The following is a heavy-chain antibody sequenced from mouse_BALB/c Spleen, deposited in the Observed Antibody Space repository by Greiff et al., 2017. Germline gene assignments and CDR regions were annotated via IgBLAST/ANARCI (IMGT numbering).Heavy chain of an antibody. CDR2: ISSGGST. CDR3: AKGVTTVVATSYYAMDY. D-gene: IGHD1-1*01. CDR1: GFTFSSYA. Sequence: EVKLMESGGGLVKPGGSLKLSCAASGFTFSSYAMSWVRQTPEKRLEWVASISSGGSTYYPDSVKGRFTISRDNARNILYLQMSSLRSEDTAMYYCAKGVTTVVATSYYAMDYWGQGTSVTVSS. V-gene: IGHV5-6-5*01. J-gene: IGHJ4*01.